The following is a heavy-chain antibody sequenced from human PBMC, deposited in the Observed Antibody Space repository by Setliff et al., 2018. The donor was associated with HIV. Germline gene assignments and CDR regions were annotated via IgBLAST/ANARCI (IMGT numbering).Heavy chain of an antibody. CDR2: MNPNSGRA. Sequence: ASVKVSCKASGYTFTNYDINWVRQSPGQGLEWLGWMNPNSGRAGSAQMFQGRLTMTRDTSTRTAYMELSSLTSDDTAIYYCARGRLSWSPDFWGQGTLGTVSS. CDR1: GYTFTNYD. V-gene: IGHV1-8*02. CDR3: ARGRLSWSPDF. J-gene: IGHJ4*02.